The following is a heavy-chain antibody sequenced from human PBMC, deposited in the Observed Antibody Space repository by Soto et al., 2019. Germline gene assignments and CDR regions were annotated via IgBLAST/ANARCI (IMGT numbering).Heavy chain of an antibody. Sequence: QVQLVQSGAEVKKRGASVKVSCTASGYMFNSYGMSWLRQAPGQGLEWIGWISGYNGKTDLAQKFQGRVTMTTEASTSTVYMELPRLRFDDTALYYCARDETYTAGWYCEHWGQGTLVTVPS. CDR3: ARDETYTAGWYCEH. CDR1: GYMFNSYG. V-gene: IGHV1-18*01. CDR2: ISGYNGKT. J-gene: IGHJ4*02. D-gene: IGHD6-19*01.